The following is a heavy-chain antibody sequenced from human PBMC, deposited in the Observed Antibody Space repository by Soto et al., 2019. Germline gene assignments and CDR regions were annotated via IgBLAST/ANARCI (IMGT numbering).Heavy chain of an antibody. V-gene: IGHV4-34*01. D-gene: IGHD3-16*02. J-gene: IGHJ4*02. CDR3: KTNWGSYRYNNDY. CDR2: INHSGST. Sequence: PSGTLSLTCAVYGGSFSGYYWSWIRQPPGKGLEWIGEINHSGSTNYNPSLKSRVTISVDTSKNQFSLKLSSVTAADTAVYYCKTNWGSYRYNNDYWGQGTLVTVSS. CDR1: GGSFSGYY.